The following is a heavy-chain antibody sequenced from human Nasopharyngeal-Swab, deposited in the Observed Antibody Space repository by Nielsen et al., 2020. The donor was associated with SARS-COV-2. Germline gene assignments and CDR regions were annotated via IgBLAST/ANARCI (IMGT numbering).Heavy chain of an antibody. Sequence: GESLKISCAASGLTFSSYSMNWVRQAPGKGLEWVSSISSSSSYIYYADSVKGRFTISRDNAKNSLYLQMNSLRAEDTAVYYCARSIAARPFDYWGQGTLVTVSS. CDR3: ARSIAARPFDY. J-gene: IGHJ4*02. D-gene: IGHD6-6*01. CDR1: GLTFSSYS. V-gene: IGHV3-21*01. CDR2: ISSSSSYI.